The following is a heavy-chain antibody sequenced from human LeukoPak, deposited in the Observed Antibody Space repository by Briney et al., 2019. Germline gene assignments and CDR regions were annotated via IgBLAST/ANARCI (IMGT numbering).Heavy chain of an antibody. CDR1: GGSFSGYY. J-gene: IGHJ6*02. CDR2: IYYSGST. D-gene: IGHD3-16*02. CDR3: ARDLVLGV. Sequence: SETLSLTCAVYGGSFSGYYWSWIRQPPGKGLEWIGYIYYSGSTNYNPSLKSRVTISVDTSKNQFSLKLSSVTAADAAVYYCARDLVLGVWGQGTTVTVSS. V-gene: IGHV4-59*01.